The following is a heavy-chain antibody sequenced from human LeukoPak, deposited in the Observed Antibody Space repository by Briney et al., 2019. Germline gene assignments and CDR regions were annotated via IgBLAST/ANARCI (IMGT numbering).Heavy chain of an antibody. J-gene: IGHJ6*03. CDR1: GFTFSSYW. CDR2: IKQDGSEK. V-gene: IGHV3-7*01. Sequence: PGGSLRLSCAASGFTFSSYWMSWVRQAPGKGLEWVANIKQDGSEKYYVDSVKGRSTISRDNAKNSLYLQMNSLRAEDTAVYYCARDLGSNPTAKHYYMDVWGKRTTVTVSS. CDR3: ARDLGSNPTAKHYYMDV. D-gene: IGHD1-26*01.